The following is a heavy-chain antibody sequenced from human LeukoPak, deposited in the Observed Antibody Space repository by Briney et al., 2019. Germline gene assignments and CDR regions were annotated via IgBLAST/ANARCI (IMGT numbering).Heavy chain of an antibody. CDR2: ISSSSTI. J-gene: IGHJ4*02. D-gene: IGHD5-24*01. V-gene: IGHV3-48*02. CDR1: GFTFSSYS. Sequence: PPGGSLRLSCAASGFTFSSYSMTWVRQAPGKGLEWVSYISSSSTIYYADSVKGRFTISRDNAKNSLYLQMNSLRDEDTAVYYCAREMATSPTIDYWGQGTLVTVSS. CDR3: AREMATSPTIDY.